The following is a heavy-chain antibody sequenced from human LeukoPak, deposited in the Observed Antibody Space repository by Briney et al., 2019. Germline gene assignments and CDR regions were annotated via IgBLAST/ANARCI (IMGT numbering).Heavy chain of an antibody. CDR3: ATAPMYNWKVVGGFDP. CDR2: FDPEDGET. CDR1: GYTLTELS. D-gene: IGHD1-1*01. Sequence: ASVKVSCKVSGYTLTELSMHWVRQAPGKGLEGMGGFDPEDGETIYAQKFQGRVTMTEDTSTDTAYMELSSLRSEDTAVYYCATAPMYNWKVVGGFDPWGQGTLVTVSS. V-gene: IGHV1-24*01. J-gene: IGHJ5*02.